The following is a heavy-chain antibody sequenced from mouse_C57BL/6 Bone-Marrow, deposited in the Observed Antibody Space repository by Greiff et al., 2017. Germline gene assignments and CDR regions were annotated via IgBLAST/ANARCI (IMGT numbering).Heavy chain of an antibody. Sequence: QVQLQQPGAELVKPGASVKLSCKASGYTFTSYWMQWVKQRPGQGLEWIGEIDPSDSYTNYNQKLKGKATLTVDTSSSTAYMQLSSLTSEDSAVYYCARETTVVALDYWGQGTTLTVSS. D-gene: IGHD1-1*01. CDR3: ARETTVVALDY. V-gene: IGHV1-50*01. CDR2: IDPSDSYT. J-gene: IGHJ2*01. CDR1: GYTFTSYW.